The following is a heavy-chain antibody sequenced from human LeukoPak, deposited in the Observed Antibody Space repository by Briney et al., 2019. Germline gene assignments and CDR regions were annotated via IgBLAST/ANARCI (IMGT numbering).Heavy chain of an antibody. D-gene: IGHD3-10*01. CDR1: GGSISSGDYY. V-gene: IGHV4-61*08. J-gene: IGHJ3*02. Sequence: SETLSLTCTVSGGSISSGDYYWSWIRQPPGKGLEWIGYIYYSGSTNYNPSLKSRVTISVDKSKNQFSLKLSFVTAADTAMYYCARSDYHNSGSHTVFDAFDIWGQGTRVTVSS. CDR3: ARSDYHNSGSHTVFDAFDI. CDR2: IYYSGST.